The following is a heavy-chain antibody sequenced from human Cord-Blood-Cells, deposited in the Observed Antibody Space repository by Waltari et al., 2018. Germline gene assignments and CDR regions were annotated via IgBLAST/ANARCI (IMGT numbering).Heavy chain of an antibody. CDR3: ARDGSSGYYFDY. CDR2: IYSGCST. Sequence: EVQLVESGGGLVQPGGSLRLSCAASGFTVSSNYMSWVRQAPWKGLGWVSVIYSGCSTYYADSVKGRFTISRHNSKNTLYLQMNSLRAEDTAVYYCARDGSSGYYFDYWGQGTLVTVSS. D-gene: IGHD3-22*01. CDR1: GFTVSSNY. J-gene: IGHJ4*02. V-gene: IGHV3-53*04.